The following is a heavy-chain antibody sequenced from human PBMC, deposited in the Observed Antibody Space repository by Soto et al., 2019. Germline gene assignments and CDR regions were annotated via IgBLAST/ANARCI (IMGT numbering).Heavy chain of an antibody. CDR1: GFTFSSYG. CDR2: IGHDGSNK. CDR3: AREGSGGWYLDN. J-gene: IGHJ4*02. V-gene: IGHV3-33*01. Sequence: QVQLVESGGGVVQPGRSLRLSCAASGFTFSSYGMHWVRQAPGKGLEWVAVIGHDGSNKYYVDSVKGRFTISRDNSKNTLYQQMSSLRAEDTAVYYCAREGSGGWYLDNWGRGTLVTVSS. D-gene: IGHD6-19*01.